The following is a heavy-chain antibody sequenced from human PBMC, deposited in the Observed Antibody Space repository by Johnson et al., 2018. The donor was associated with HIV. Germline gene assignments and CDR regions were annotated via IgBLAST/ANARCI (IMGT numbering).Heavy chain of an antibody. CDR2: VLYVARNK. CDR1: AFSFSGYP. CDR3: ASDPGNGGRPFDAFDI. D-gene: IGHD4-23*01. V-gene: IGHV3-30*04. J-gene: IGHJ3*02. Sequence: QMLLVESGGGVVQPGRSLRLSCPSAFSFSGYPLLWFRQAPAKGLGGLAVVLYVARNKYYADSVKGRFTISRDNSKNTVFLQMDSLRGEDTADYYCASDPGNGGRPFDAFDIWGQGTMVTVSS.